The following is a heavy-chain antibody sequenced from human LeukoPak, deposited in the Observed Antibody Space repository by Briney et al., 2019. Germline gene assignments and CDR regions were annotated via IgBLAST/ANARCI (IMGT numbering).Heavy chain of an antibody. CDR1: GLTFSSYA. CDR2: ISYDGSNK. Sequence: GGSLRLSCAASGLTFSSYAMSWVRQAPGKGLEWVAVISYDGSNKYYADSVKGRFTISGDNSKNTLYLQMNSLRAEDTAVYYCARADGYRARYFDYWGQGTLVTVSS. V-gene: IGHV3-30*04. J-gene: IGHJ4*02. CDR3: ARADGYRARYFDY. D-gene: IGHD6-13*01.